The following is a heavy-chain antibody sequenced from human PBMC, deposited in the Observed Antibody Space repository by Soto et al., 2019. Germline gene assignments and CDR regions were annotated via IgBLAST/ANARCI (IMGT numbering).Heavy chain of an antibody. CDR3: ASSRQLAAALDY. Sequence: PSETLSLTCAVYGGSFSGYYWSWIRQPPGKGLEWIGEINHSGSTNYNPSLKSRVTISVDTSKNQFSLKLSSVTAADTAVYYCASSRQLAAALDYWGQGTLVTVSS. D-gene: IGHD6-13*01. CDR1: GGSFSGYY. J-gene: IGHJ4*02. CDR2: INHSGST. V-gene: IGHV4-34*01.